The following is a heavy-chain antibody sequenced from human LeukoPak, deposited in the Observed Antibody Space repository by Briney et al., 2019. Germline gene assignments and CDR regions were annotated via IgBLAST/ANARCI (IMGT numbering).Heavy chain of an antibody. J-gene: IGHJ6*02. CDR3: ARGERITIFGVVFCGMDV. V-gene: IGHV4-4*02. CDR2: IYHSGST. D-gene: IGHD3-3*01. Sequence: PSETLSLTCAVSGGSISSSNWWSWVRQPPGKGLEWIGEIYHSGSTNYNPSLKSRVTISVDKSKNQFSLKLSSVTAADTAVYYCARGERITIFGVVFCGMDVWGQGTTVTVSS. CDR1: GGSISSSNW.